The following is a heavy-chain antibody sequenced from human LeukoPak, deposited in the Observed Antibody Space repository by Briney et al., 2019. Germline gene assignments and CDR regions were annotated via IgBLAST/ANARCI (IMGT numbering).Heavy chain of an antibody. V-gene: IGHV3-21*01. CDR1: GFTFSSYA. CDR3: ARARHFDY. Sequence: PGGSLRLSCGASGFTFSSYAMSWVRQAPGKGLEWVSAIGSGTYYADSVKGRFTISRDNAKNSLYLQMNSLRAEDTAVYYCARARHFDYWGQGTLVTVSS. CDR2: IGSGT. J-gene: IGHJ4*02.